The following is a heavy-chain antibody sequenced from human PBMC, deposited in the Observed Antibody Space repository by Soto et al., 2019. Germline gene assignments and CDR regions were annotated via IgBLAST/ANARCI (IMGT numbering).Heavy chain of an antibody. D-gene: IGHD3-22*01. CDR2: ISSSSSYI. Sequence: EVQLVESGGGLVKPGGSLRLSCAASGFTFSTYSMSWVRQAPGKGLEWVSSISSSSSYIYYADSVKGRFTISRDNAKNSLYLQMNSLRAEDTAVYYCARYDSSGYYWPYYYYGMDVWGQGTTVTVSS. J-gene: IGHJ6*02. V-gene: IGHV3-21*01. CDR1: GFTFSTYS. CDR3: ARYDSSGYYWPYYYYGMDV.